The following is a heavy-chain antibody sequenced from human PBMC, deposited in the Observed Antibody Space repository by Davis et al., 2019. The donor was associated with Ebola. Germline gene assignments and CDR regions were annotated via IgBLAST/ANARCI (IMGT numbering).Heavy chain of an antibody. CDR2: ISGSVSTI. Sequence: LSLTRAAPGFTFSDYYMDWIRPAPGKGLEWVSYISGSVSTIYYADSVKGRFTISRDNAKNSLYLQVNSLRAADTAVYYCARGDYSDPGCLDYWGQGTLVTVSS. CDR1: GFTFSDYY. V-gene: IGHV3-11*01. J-gene: IGHJ4*02. CDR3: ARGDYSDPGCLDY. D-gene: IGHD4-17*01.